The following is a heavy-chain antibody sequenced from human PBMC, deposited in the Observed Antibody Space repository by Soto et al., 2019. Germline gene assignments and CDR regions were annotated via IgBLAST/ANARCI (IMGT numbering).Heavy chain of an antibody. D-gene: IGHD1-26*01. CDR1: GFTFSSYA. J-gene: IGHJ4*02. CDR3: ARGIVIVGATYFDY. CDR2: ISYDGSNK. V-gene: IGHV3-30-3*01. Sequence: GGSLRLSCAASGFTFSSYAMHWVRQAPGKGLEWVAVISYDGSNKYYADSVKGRFTISRDNSKNTLYLQMNSLRAEDTAVYYCARGIVIVGATYFDYWGQGTLVTVSS.